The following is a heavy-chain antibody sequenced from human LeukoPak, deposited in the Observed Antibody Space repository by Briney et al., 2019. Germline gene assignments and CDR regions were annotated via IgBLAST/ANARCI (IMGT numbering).Heavy chain of an antibody. J-gene: IGHJ4*02. CDR2: IYSGGST. D-gene: IGHD5-24*01. Sequence: PGGSLRLSCAASGFTVSSNYMSWVRQAPGKGLEWVSVIYSGGSTYYADSVKGRFTISRDNSKNTLYLQMNSLRAEDTAVYYCARATLEMDTTLFDYWGQGTLVTVSS. V-gene: IGHV3-53*01. CDR1: GFTVSSNY. CDR3: ARATLEMDTTLFDY.